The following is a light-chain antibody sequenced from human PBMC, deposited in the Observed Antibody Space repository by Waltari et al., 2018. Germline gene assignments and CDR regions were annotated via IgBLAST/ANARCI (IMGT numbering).Light chain of an antibody. Sequence: DIQMTQSPSTLSASVGDRVTITCRASQSLSNWLAWYQQKPGKAPKVLIYKASTLESGVPSRFSGSGSGTEFTRTSSSLQPDDFATYYCQQYRNLWTFGQGTKVEIK. J-gene: IGKJ1*01. CDR1: QSLSNW. CDR3: QQYRNLWT. V-gene: IGKV1-5*03. CDR2: KAS.